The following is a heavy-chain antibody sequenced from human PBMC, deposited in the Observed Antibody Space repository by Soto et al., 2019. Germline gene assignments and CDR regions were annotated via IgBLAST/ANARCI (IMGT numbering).Heavy chain of an antibody. V-gene: IGHV4-31*03. CDR1: GGSISSGGYY. Sequence: SETLSLTCTVSGGSISSGGYYWSWIRQHPGKGLEWIGYIYYSGSTYYNPSLKSRVTISVDTSKNQFSLKLSSVTAADTAVYYCARILRGIRAAYYYDSSGYYYDYWGQGTLVTVLL. D-gene: IGHD3-22*01. CDR2: IYYSGST. CDR3: ARILRGIRAAYYYDSSGYYYDY. J-gene: IGHJ4*02.